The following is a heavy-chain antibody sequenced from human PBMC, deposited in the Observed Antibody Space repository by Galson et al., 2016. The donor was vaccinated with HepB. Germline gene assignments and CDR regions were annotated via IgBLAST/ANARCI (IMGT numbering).Heavy chain of an antibody. D-gene: IGHD1-14*01. J-gene: IGHJ3*02. Sequence: SLRLSCAASGFTFSSYWMSWVRQAPGKGLEWVANIKQDGSEKYYVDSVKGRFTISRDNSKNTLYLQMNNLRAEDTAIYYCARCLQDITGDDAFDIWGRGTMVTVSP. V-gene: IGHV3-7*03. CDR3: ARCLQDITGDDAFDI. CDR2: IKQDGSEK. CDR1: GFTFSSYW.